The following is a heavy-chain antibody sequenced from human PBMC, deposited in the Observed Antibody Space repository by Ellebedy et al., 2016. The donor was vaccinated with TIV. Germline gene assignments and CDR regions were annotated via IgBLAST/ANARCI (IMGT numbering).Heavy chain of an antibody. CDR3: IVVAPLTLHFKY. CDR1: GFTFSSYS. J-gene: IGHJ4*02. V-gene: IGHV3-21*04. D-gene: IGHD3-22*01. Sequence: GGSLRLXXAASGFTFSSYSMNWVRQAPGKGLEWVSSISSSSSYIYYADSVKGRFTISRDNAKNSLYLQMNSLRAEDTALYYCIVVAPLTLHFKYWGQGTLVTVSS. CDR2: ISSSSSYI.